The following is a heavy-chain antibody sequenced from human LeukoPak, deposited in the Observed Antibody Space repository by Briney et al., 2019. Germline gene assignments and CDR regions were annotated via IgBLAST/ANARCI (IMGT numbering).Heavy chain of an antibody. CDR3: AVDYDFSFDY. Sequence: GGSLRLSCAASGFTFGSYWMSWVRQAPGKGLEWVANIKQDGSEKYYVDSVKGRFTISRDNAKNSLYLQMNSLRAEDTAVYYCAVDYDFSFDYWGQGTLVTVSS. V-gene: IGHV3-7*01. D-gene: IGHD3-3*01. CDR2: IKQDGSEK. J-gene: IGHJ4*02. CDR1: GFTFGSYW.